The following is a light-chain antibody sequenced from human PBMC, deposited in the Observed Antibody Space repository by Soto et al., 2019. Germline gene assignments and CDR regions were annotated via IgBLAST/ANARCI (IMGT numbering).Light chain of an antibody. V-gene: IGKV3-20*01. J-gene: IGKJ1*01. CDR2: GAS. CDR1: ESVGRH. Sequence: EVVGRQSPATLSVSPGERATPSCRASESVGRHLAWYHQKPGQAPRLLIYGASNRATGIPDRFSGSGSGTGFTLTITRLEPEDFAVYYCQQYGSSGTFGQGTKVDIK. CDR3: QQYGSSGT.